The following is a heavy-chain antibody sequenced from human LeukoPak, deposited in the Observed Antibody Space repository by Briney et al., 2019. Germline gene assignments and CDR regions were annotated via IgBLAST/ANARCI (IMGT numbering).Heavy chain of an antibody. CDR3: ARGSRPIVVVPAAIRVHYYYYYMDV. Sequence: PSETLSLTCAVYGGSFSGYYWSWIRQPQGKGLEWIGEINHSGSTNYNPSLKSRVTISVDTSKNQFSLKLSSVTAADTAVYYCARGSRPIVVVPAAIRVHYYYYYMDVWGKGTTVTVSS. J-gene: IGHJ6*03. D-gene: IGHD2-2*02. CDR1: GGSFSGYY. V-gene: IGHV4-34*01. CDR2: INHSGST.